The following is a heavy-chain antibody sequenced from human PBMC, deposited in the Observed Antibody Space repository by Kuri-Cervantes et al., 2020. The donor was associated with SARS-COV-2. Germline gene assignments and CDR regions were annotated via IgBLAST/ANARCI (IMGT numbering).Heavy chain of an antibody. CDR3: ARSRGYCSSTSCFYYYGMDV. D-gene: IGHD2-2*01. Sequence: SETLSLTCTVSGASTSSSSYYWGWIRQPPGKGLEWIGSIYYSGSTYYNPSLKSRVTISVDTSKNQFSLKLSSVTAADTAVYYCARSRGYCSSTSCFYYYGMDVWGQGTTVTVSS. J-gene: IGHJ6*02. V-gene: IGHV4-39*01. CDR2: IYYSGST. CDR1: GASTSSSSYY.